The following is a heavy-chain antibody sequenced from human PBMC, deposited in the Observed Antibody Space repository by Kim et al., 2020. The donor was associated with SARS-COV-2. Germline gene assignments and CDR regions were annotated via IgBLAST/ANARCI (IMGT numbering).Heavy chain of an antibody. D-gene: IGHD2-2*01. J-gene: IGHJ4*01. Sequence: GGSLRLSCAASGFTFSSYGMHWVRQAPGKGLEWVAVISYDGSNKYYADSVKGRFTISRDNSKNTLYLQMNSLRAEDTAVYYCAKDLYCSSTSCPTDYWG. V-gene: IGHV3-30*18. CDR1: GFTFSSYG. CDR2: ISYDGSNK. CDR3: AKDLYCSSTSCPTDY.